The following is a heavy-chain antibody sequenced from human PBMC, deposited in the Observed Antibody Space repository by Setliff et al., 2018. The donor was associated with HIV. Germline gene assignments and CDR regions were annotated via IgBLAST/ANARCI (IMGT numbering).Heavy chain of an antibody. Sequence: GASVKVSCKSSGYTFTGHYIHWVRQAPGQGLEWMGWINPNTGGTNYAQKFQGRVTMTRDTSISTAYMELRRLRSDDTAMYYRARDQTPLDAFDIWGQGTMVTVSS. J-gene: IGHJ3*02. CDR2: INPNTGGT. D-gene: IGHD2-15*01. CDR3: ARDQTPLDAFDI. V-gene: IGHV1-2*02. CDR1: GYTFTGHY.